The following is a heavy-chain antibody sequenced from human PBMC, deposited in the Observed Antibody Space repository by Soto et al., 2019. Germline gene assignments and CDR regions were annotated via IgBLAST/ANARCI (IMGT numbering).Heavy chain of an antibody. V-gene: IGHV1-2*04. CDR1: GYTFTGYF. D-gene: IGHD6-25*01. CDR2: INPNSGDT. J-gene: IGHJ6*02. CDR3: ARSRRDPDRFAATIAYRHPYGVDV. Sequence: GASVKVSCKTSGYTFTGYFIHWVRQAPGQGLEWMGWINPNSGDTTFAQKFQGWVTMTRDTSITRAYMELTRLRSDDTAVYYCARSRRDPDRFAATIAYRHPYGVDVWCQATTVTVSS.